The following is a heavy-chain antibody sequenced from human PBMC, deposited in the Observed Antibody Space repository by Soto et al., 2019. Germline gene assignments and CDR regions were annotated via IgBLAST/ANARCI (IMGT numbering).Heavy chain of an antibody. J-gene: IGHJ4*02. CDR3: AKNTGGTRGPYYDY. D-gene: IGHD1-1*01. CDR2: INYSGTT. CDR1: GHSISSSNW. Sequence: QVQLQESGPGLVKPSDTLSLTCAVSGHSISSSNWWAWIRQSPGKGLEWIGYINYSGTTYYNPSLRARVTMSVETTKNQCSLELSSVTAVDTAVYYCAKNTGGTRGPYYDYWGQGTLDTVSS. V-gene: IGHV4-28*01.